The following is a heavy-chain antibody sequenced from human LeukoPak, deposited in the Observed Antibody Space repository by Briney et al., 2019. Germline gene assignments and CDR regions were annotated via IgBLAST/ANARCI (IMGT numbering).Heavy chain of an antibody. CDR1: GGSFSSYY. Sequence: SETLSLTCAVYGGSFSSYYWGWIRQPPGKGLEWIGSIYYSGSTYYNPSLKSRVTISVDTSKNQFSLKLSSVTAADTAVYYCSFDYDILTGYVYGMDVWGQGTTVTVSS. CDR3: SFDYDILTGYVYGMDV. J-gene: IGHJ6*02. CDR2: IYYSGST. D-gene: IGHD3-9*01. V-gene: IGHV4-39*01.